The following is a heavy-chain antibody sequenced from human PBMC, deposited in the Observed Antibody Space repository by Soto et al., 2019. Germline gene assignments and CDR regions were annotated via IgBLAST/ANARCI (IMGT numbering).Heavy chain of an antibody. CDR1: GGTFSSYA. J-gene: IGHJ6*02. CDR2: IIPIFGTA. Sequence: QVQLVQSGAEVKKPGSSVKVSCKASGGTFSSYAISWVRQAPGQGLEWMGGIIPIFGTAKYAQKFQGRVTITASESTSTDYMEMSSLRSEYTAVYYCARHPGGRSYYYGMDVWGQGTTGTVSS. D-gene: IGHD2-15*01. V-gene: IGHV1-69*12. CDR3: ARHPGGRSYYYGMDV.